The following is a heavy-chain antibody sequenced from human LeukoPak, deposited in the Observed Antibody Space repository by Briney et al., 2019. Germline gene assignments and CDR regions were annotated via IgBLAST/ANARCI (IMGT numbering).Heavy chain of an antibody. CDR2: IIPILGIA. J-gene: IGHJ4*02. D-gene: IGHD3-10*01. V-gene: IGHV1-69*04. CDR1: GGTFSSYA. CDR3: ARGLGFGESFFDY. Sequence: SVKVSCKASGGTFSSYAISWVRQAPGQGLERMGRIIPILGIANYAQKFQGRVTITADKSTSTAYMELSSLRSEDTAVYYCARGLGFGESFFDYWGQGTLVTVSS.